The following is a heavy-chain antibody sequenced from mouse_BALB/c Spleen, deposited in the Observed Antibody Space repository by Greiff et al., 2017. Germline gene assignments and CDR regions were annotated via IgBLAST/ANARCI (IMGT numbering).Heavy chain of an antibody. CDR1: GFSLTSYG. CDR3: ARGDYYGSSSHFDY. Sequence: VHLVESGPGLVAPSQSLSITCTVSGFSLTSYGVHWVRQPPGKGLEWLGVIWAGGSTNYNSALMSRLSISKDNSKSQVFLKMNSLQTDDTAMYYCARGDYYGSSSHFDYWGQGTTLTVSS. J-gene: IGHJ2*01. D-gene: IGHD1-1*01. V-gene: IGHV2-9*02. CDR2: IWAGGST.